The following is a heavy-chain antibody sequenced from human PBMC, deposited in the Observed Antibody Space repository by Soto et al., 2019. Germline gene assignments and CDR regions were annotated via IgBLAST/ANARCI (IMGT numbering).Heavy chain of an antibody. CDR1: GYTFTSHG. CDR3: ARDISYGSGTGYGY. D-gene: IGHD3-10*01. V-gene: IGHV1-18*01. Sequence: QVQLVQSGAEVKKPGASLKVSCKASGYTFTSHGISWVRQAPGQGLEWMGWISNHNGDTNYAPKLQDRVTLTTDTSTSTAYMALTSLTSDDTAVYFCARDISYGSGTGYGYWGQGTLVTVSS. J-gene: IGHJ4*02. CDR2: ISNHNGDT.